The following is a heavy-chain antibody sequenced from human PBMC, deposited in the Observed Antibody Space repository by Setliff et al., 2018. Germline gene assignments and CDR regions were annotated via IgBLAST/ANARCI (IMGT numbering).Heavy chain of an antibody. CDR1: GFTFKTYS. CDR3: ATFRGYTYGYDY. Sequence: ASVKVSCKASGFTFKTYSFSWIRQAPGQGLEWVGWISGYNSNTIYAQNFQGRVTMTTDASTNTAYMELRSLGSDDTADYYCATFRGYTYGYDYWGQGTLVTV. D-gene: IGHD5-18*01. V-gene: IGHV1-18*01. J-gene: IGHJ4*02. CDR2: ISGYNSNT.